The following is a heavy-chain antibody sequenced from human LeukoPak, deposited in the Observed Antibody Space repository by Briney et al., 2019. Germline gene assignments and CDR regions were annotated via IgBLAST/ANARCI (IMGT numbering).Heavy chain of an antibody. CDR3: ARDVFDY. Sequence: PGESLRLSCAASGFTISNYLMSWVRQAPGKGLEWVATINQDGGGKYYVDSVKGRFTISRDSAENSLYLQMNSPTAEDTAVYYCARDVFDYWGQGTLVTVSS. CDR1: GFTISNYL. V-gene: IGHV3-7*01. J-gene: IGHJ4*02. CDR2: INQDGGGK.